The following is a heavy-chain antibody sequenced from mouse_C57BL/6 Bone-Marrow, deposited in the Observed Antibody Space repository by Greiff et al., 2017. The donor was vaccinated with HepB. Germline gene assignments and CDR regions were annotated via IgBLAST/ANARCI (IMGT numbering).Heavy chain of an antibody. CDR2: IYPGDGDT. Sequence: VQLQQSGPELVKPGASVKISCKASGYAFSSSWMNWVKQRPGKGLEWIGRIYPGDGDTNYNGKFKGKATMTANKSSSTAYMQLSSLTSEDSAVYFCARSGYYGISTWFAYWGQGTLVTVSA. CDR3: ARSGYYGISTWFAY. CDR1: GYAFSSSW. D-gene: IGHD1-1*01. V-gene: IGHV1-82*01. J-gene: IGHJ3*01.